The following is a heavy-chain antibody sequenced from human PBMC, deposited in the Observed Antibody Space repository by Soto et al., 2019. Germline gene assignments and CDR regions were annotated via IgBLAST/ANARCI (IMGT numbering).Heavy chain of an antibody. CDR1: CSSISSGGYS. V-gene: IGHV4-30-2*06. CDR2: TYQSGSA. J-gene: IGHJ6*02. Sequence: SETLSLTCTASCSSISSGGYSWTWIRQSPGKGLEWIGYTYQSGSAYYNPSPKSRVTISVDRSKNQFSLNLTSVTAADTAVYYCARDYYGMDVWRQGTTVTVSS. CDR3: ARDYYGMDV.